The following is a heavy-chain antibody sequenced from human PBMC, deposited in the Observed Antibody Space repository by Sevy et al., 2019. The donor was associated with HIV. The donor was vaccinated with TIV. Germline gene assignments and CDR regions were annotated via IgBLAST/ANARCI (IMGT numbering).Heavy chain of an antibody. J-gene: IGHJ4*02. V-gene: IGHV3-23*01. D-gene: IGHD6-19*01. CDR3: AKLGIAVAVPLDY. CDR2: ISGSGGST. Sequence: GGSLSLSCAASGFTFSSYAMSWVRQAPGKGLEWVSAISGSGGSTYYADSGKGRFNISRDNSKNMLYLQMNSLRAEDTAVYYCAKLGIAVAVPLDYWGQGTLVTVSS. CDR1: GFTFSSYA.